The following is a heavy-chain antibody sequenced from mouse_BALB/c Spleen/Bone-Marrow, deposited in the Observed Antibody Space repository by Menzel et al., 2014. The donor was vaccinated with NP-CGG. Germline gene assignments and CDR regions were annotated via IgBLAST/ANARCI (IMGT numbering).Heavy chain of an antibody. CDR1: GFTFSSYG. Sequence: EVNVVESGGDLVKPGGSLKLSCAASGFTFSSYGMSWVRQTPDKRLEWVATISSGGSYTYYLDSVKGRFTISRDNAKNTLYLQMSSLKSEDTAMYYCARQTYYDYDGYFDYWGQGTTLTVSS. CDR3: ARQTYYDYDGYFDY. CDR2: ISSGGSYT. V-gene: IGHV5-6*01. J-gene: IGHJ2*01. D-gene: IGHD2-4*01.